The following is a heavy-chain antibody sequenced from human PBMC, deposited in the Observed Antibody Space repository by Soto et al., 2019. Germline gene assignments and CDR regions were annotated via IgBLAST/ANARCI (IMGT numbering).Heavy chain of an antibody. J-gene: IGHJ4*02. Sequence: QVHLQESGPRLVKPSGTLSLTCSVSGGSITNSNWWTWVRLPPAKGLEWIGDIYHAGSTKYNPSLEPRVTISVDTSKNQFALTLTSVTAADTAVYFCARGPPIVGNTTPLDSWGRGTLVTVSS. V-gene: IGHV4-4*02. D-gene: IGHD1-26*01. CDR2: IYHAGST. CDR3: ARGPPIVGNTTPLDS. CDR1: GGSITNSNW.